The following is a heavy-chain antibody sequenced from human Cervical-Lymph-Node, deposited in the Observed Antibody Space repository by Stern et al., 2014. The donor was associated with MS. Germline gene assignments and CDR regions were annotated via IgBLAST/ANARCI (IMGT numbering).Heavy chain of an antibody. V-gene: IGHV1-46*03. Sequence: MQLVESGAEVKKPGASVKISCKASGYRFTSYYLHWVRQAPGQRLEWMGLINPADGATRSAQRFQGRVTVTRDTSTSTVYLELSSLRSEDTALYYCARGYSSGSRYYYFDYWGQGTLVTVSS. CDR1: GYRFTSYY. CDR3: ARGYSSGSRYYYFDY. J-gene: IGHJ4*02. CDR2: INPADGAT. D-gene: IGHD6-19*01.